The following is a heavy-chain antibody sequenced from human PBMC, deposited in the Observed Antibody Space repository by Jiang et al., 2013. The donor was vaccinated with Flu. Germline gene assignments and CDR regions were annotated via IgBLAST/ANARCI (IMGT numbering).Heavy chain of an antibody. CDR3: ARAWGYSYGYDAFDI. D-gene: IGHD5-18*01. CDR2: IYYSGST. CDR1: GGSISSYY. J-gene: IGHJ3*02. V-gene: IGHV4-59*01. Sequence: GLVKPSETLSLTCTVSGGSISSYYWSWIRQPPGKGLEWIGYIYYSGSTNYNPSLKSRVTISVDTSKNQFSLKLSSVTAADTAVYYCARAWGYSYGYDAFDIWGQGTMVTVSS.